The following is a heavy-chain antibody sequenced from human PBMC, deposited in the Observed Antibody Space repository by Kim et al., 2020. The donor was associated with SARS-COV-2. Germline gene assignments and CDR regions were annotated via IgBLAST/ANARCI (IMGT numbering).Heavy chain of an antibody. V-gene: IGHV3-73*01. CDR2: IRSKPNNYAT. CDR3: SRHSGKHGDRGFDN. D-gene: IGHD4-17*01. J-gene: IGHJ4*02. Sequence: GGSLRLSCAASGFTFSASAMHWVRQASGKGLEWVGRIRSKPNNYATSYAASVTGRFTISRDDSTNTVYLQMDSLKTDDTAVYFCSRHSGKHGDRGFDNWAQGTLVTVSS. CDR1: GFTFSASA.